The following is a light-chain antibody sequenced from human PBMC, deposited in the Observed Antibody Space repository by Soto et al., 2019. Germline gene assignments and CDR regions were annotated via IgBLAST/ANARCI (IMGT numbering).Light chain of an antibody. J-gene: IGKJ2*01. CDR3: IQDSNSPYT. CDR2: AAS. CDR1: QGIRNE. V-gene: IGKV1-6*01. Sequence: AIQMTQSPSSLSASVGDRVTITCRASQGIRNELGWYQQKPGKAPKLLIYAASSLQRGVPSRFSGSGSVTYFNLTISSLQPEDFATYYCIQDSNSPYTGGQGTKLEIK.